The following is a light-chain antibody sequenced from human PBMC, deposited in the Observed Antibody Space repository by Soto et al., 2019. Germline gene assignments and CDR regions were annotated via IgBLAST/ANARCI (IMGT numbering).Light chain of an antibody. J-gene: IGKJ2*01. CDR1: QSVSSSY. Sequence: EIVLTQSPGTLSLSPGERATLSCRASQSVSSSYLAWYQQKPGQAPRLIIYGASSRATGIPDRFSGSGSGTDFTLTISRLEPEDFAVYYCQQYGRSPGYTFGQGTKLEIK. CDR2: GAS. CDR3: QQYGRSPGYT. V-gene: IGKV3-20*01.